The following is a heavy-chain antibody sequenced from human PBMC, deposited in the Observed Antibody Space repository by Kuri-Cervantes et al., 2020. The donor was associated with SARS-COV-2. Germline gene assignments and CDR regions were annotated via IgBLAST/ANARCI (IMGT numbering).Heavy chain of an antibody. CDR2: ISYDGSNK. CDR3: ARDRYWGPQYHYYYMDV. J-gene: IGHJ6*03. CDR1: GLTFSSYA. D-gene: IGHD7-27*01. V-gene: IGHV3-30-3*01. Sequence: GGSLRLSCAASGLTFSSYAMHWVRQAPGKGLEWVAVISYDGSNKYYADSVKGRFTISRDNSKNTLYLQMNSLRAEDTAVYYCARDRYWGPQYHYYYMDVWGKGTTVTVSS.